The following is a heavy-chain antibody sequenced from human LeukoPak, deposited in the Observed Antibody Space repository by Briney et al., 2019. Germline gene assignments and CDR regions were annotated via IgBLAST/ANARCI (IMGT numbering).Heavy chain of an antibody. CDR3: ASFRITVAGRTGLDY. J-gene: IGHJ4*02. V-gene: IGHV3-7*01. CDR2: IKQDGSEK. Sequence: PGGSLRLSCAASGFTFSNYWMSWVRQAPGKGLEWVANIKQDGSEKYYVDSVKGRFTISRDNAKNSLYLQMNSLRAGDTAVYYCASFRITVAGRTGLDYWGQGTLVTVSS. CDR1: GFTFSNYW. D-gene: IGHD6-19*01.